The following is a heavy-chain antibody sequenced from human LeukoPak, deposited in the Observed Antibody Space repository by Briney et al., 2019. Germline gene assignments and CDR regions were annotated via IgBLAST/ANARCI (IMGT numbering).Heavy chain of an antibody. CDR3: ARSEAWNDGGDYLDS. Sequence: ASVKVSCKASGYTFTSYYMHWVRQAPGQGLEWMGIINPSGGSTSYAQKFQGRVTMTRDTSTSTVYMELSSLRSEDTAVYYCARSEAWNDGGDYLDSWGQGTLVTVSS. V-gene: IGHV1-46*01. CDR2: INPSGGST. CDR1: GYTFTSYY. D-gene: IGHD1-1*01. J-gene: IGHJ4*02.